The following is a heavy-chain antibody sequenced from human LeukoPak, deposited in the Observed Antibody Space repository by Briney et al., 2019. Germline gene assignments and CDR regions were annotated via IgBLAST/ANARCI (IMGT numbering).Heavy chain of an antibody. Sequence: GGSLRLSCAASGFTFYSYNMNWVRQAPGKGLEWVSSISTSSTYIYYADSVKGRFTISRDNAKNSLYLQMNSLRAEDTAMYYCAGAVRPDYWGQGTLVTVSS. CDR2: ISTSSTYI. CDR1: GFTFYSYN. J-gene: IGHJ4*02. CDR3: AGAVRPDY. V-gene: IGHV3-21*01. D-gene: IGHD3-10*01.